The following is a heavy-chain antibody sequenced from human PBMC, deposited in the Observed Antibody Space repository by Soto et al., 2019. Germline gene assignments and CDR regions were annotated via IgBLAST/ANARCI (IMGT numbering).Heavy chain of an antibody. J-gene: IGHJ4*02. D-gene: IGHD2-15*01. CDR3: AKDRGNAGGSCLDY. CDR2: ISDNGNNK. CDR1: GFTFSSYG. V-gene: IGHV3-30*18. Sequence: PGGSLRLSCAASGFTFSSYGMHWVRQAPGKGLEWVAVISDNGNNKYYADSLKGRFTISRDNSKNTLYLQMNSLRAEDTAVYYCAKDRGNAGGSCLDYWGQGTLVTVSS.